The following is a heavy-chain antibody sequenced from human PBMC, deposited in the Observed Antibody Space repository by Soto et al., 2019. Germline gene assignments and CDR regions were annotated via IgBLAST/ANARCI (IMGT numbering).Heavy chain of an antibody. J-gene: IGHJ4*02. CDR1: GGTFNTYA. CDR2: ISPMFGAA. D-gene: IGHD3-10*01. CDR3: AREVQVPNPAFVY. V-gene: IGHV1-69*19. Sequence: QVQLVQSGAEMKKPGSSVKVSCQSSGGTFNTYAMNWVRQAPGQGPEWMGDISPMFGAANYAPKFQGTVTITADESTGTSYMQLSSLTSEYTALYFCAREVQVPNPAFVYWGQGTLVTVSS.